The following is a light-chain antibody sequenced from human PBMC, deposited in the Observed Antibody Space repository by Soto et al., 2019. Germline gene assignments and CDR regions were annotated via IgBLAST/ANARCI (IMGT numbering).Light chain of an antibody. V-gene: IGKV3-20*01. CDR1: QSVNSNY. J-gene: IGKJ1*01. CDR3: QQYGRSPRT. Sequence: TVLTQSPGTLSWSPLERATRSCMASQSVNSNYLAWYQQKPGQAPRLLIYGASSRATGIPDRFSGSGSGTDFILTISRLEPDDFAVYYCQQYGRSPRTFGQGTKVDIK. CDR2: GAS.